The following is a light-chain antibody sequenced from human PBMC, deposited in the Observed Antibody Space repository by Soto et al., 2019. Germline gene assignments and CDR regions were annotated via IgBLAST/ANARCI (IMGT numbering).Light chain of an antibody. CDR2: EVG. V-gene: IGLV2-14*01. CDR3: SSYTGISTSPYV. Sequence: QSALTQPASVSGSPGQSITISCPGTRSDVGGHNYVSCYQQHPGQAPKLMFYEVGNRPSGVSARFSAPKSGNTASLTISGLQAEDEADYYCSSYTGISTSPYVFGTGTKLTVL. CDR1: RSDVGGHNY. J-gene: IGLJ1*01.